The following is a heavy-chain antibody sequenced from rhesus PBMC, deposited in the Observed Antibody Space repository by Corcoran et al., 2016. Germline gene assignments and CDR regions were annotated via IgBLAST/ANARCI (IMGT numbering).Heavy chain of an antibody. J-gene: IGHJ4*01. CDR2: INSGGGST. D-gene: IGHD3-9*01. V-gene: IGHV3S5*01. CDR1: VFNFSSYG. Sequence: VQLVETGGGLVQPGGSLTLSCASSVFNFSSYGMSWVRQAPGKGIEWVSAINSGGGSTYYADSVKGRFTISRDNSKNTLSLQMNSLRAEDTAVYYCAKGDEDDYGYYYSSPDYWGQGVLVTVSS. CDR3: AKGDEDDYGYYYSSPDY.